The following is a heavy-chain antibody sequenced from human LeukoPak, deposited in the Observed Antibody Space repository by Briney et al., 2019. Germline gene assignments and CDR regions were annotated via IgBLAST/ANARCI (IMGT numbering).Heavy chain of an antibody. CDR2: IWYDGSNK. V-gene: IGHV3-33*01. CDR1: GFTFSSYG. Sequence: GGSLRLSCAASGFTFSSYGMHWVRQAPGKGLEWVAVIWYDGSNKYYADSVKGRFTISRDNSKNTLYLQMNSLRAEDTAVYYCARIAVAGIYAFDYWGQGTLVTVSS. D-gene: IGHD6-13*01. CDR3: ARIAVAGIYAFDY. J-gene: IGHJ4*02.